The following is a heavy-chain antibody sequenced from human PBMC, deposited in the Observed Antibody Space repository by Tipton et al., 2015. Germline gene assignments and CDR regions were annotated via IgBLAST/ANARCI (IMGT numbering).Heavy chain of an antibody. CDR1: RFTFSNYA. V-gene: IGHV3-23*01. J-gene: IGHJ6*02. CDR2: ISGRGTNT. Sequence: GSLRLSCVASRFTFSNYAMTWVRQAPGKGLEWVSFISGRGTNTYYADSVKGRFAISRDNSKNTLYLQLNSLRAEDTAVYYCAKDSYYYYGMDVWGQGTTVTVS. CDR3: AKDSYYYYGMDV.